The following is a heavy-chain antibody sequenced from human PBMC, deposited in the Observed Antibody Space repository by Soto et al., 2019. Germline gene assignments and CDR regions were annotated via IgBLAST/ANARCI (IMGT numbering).Heavy chain of an antibody. J-gene: IGHJ4*02. CDR2: ISSSSSYI. Sequence: EVQLVESGGGLVKPGGSLRLSCAASGFTFSSYSMNWVRQAPGKGLEWVSSISSSSSYIYYADSVKGRFTFSRDNAKNSLYLQMNSLRAEDTAVYYCARDWNDLGGGFDYWGPGTLVTVSS. CDR3: ARDWNDLGGGFDY. CDR1: GFTFSSYS. V-gene: IGHV3-21*01. D-gene: IGHD1-1*01.